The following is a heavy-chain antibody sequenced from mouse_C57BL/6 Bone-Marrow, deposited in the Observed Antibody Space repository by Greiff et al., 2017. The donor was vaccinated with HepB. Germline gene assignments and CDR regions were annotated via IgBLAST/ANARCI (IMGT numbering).Heavy chain of an antibody. CDR3: ARSGGGYYAMDY. CDR1: GYAFSSSW. D-gene: IGHD1-1*02. Sequence: VQLVESGPELVKPGASVKISCKASGYAFSSSWMNWVKQRPGKGLEWIGRIYPGDGDTNYNGKFKGKATLTADKSSSTAYMQLSSLTSEDSAVYFCARSGGGYYAMDYWGQGTSVTVSS. J-gene: IGHJ4*01. V-gene: IGHV1-82*01. CDR2: IYPGDGDT.